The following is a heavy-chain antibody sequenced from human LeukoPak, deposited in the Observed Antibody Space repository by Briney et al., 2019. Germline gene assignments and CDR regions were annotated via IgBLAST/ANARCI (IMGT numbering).Heavy chain of an antibody. CDR2: INPNSGDT. V-gene: IGHV1-2*02. Sequence: GASVKVSCKASTYSFTFYYIHWVRQAPGQGLEYMGWINPNSGDTNYAQNFQGRVTMTRDTSISAASMELTYLRSNDTAVYYCARGDSWDAFDIWGQGTMVIVSS. CDR1: TYSFTFYY. J-gene: IGHJ3*02. D-gene: IGHD6-13*01. CDR3: ARGDSWDAFDI.